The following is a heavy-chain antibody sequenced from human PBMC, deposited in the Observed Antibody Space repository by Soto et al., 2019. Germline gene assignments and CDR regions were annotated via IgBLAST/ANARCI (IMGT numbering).Heavy chain of an antibody. D-gene: IGHD3-22*01. J-gene: IGHJ4*02. CDR3: ARHGSIDDSSGYYYFDY. CDR2: IYYSGST. CDR1: GGSISSYY. V-gene: IGHV4-59*08. Sequence: SETLSLTCTVSGGSISSYYWSWIRQPPGKGLEWIGYIYYSGSTNYNPSLKSRVTISVDTSKNQFSLKLSSVTAADTAVYYCARHGSIDDSSGYYYFDYWGQGTLVTVSS.